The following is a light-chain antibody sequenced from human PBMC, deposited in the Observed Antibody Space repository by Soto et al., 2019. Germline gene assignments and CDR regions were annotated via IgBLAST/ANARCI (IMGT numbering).Light chain of an antibody. Sequence: EIVLTQSSGTLSLSPGERTTLPCRASQSVGSFLAWYQQKPGQAPRLLIYDTSIRATGIPARFSGSGSGTDFTLTISSLEPEDFAVYYCQQRNSWPPTFTFGQGTRLEIK. CDR1: QSVGSF. J-gene: IGKJ5*01. CDR3: QQRNSWPPTFT. CDR2: DTS. V-gene: IGKV3-11*01.